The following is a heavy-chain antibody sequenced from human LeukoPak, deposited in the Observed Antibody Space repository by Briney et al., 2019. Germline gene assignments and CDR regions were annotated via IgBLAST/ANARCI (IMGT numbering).Heavy chain of an antibody. Sequence: GGSLRLSCAASGFTFSSYWMSWVRQAPGKGLEGVANIKQDGSEKHYVDSVKGRFAISRDNAKNSLYLQMNSLRAEDTAVYYCARPRRAERDEDFWGQGALVTVSS. D-gene: IGHD1-1*01. J-gene: IGHJ4*02. CDR1: GFTFSSYW. CDR2: IKQDGSEK. V-gene: IGHV3-7*04. CDR3: ARPRRAERDEDF.